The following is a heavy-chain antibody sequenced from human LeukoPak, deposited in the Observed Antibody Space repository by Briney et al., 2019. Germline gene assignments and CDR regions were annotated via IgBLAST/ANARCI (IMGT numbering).Heavy chain of an antibody. V-gene: IGHV4-4*07. D-gene: IGHD3-22*01. J-gene: IGHJ6*03. Sequence: PSETLSLTCTVSGGPIYSYYWSWIRQTAGKGLEWIGRLYPGVSPNYNPSLKSRVTMSVDTSKKQFALKLNTVTAADTAVYYCARLRFYDSTGYSPGHYMDVWGKGTTVTASS. CDR2: LYPGVSP. CDR1: GGPIYSYY. CDR3: ARLRFYDSTGYSPGHYMDV.